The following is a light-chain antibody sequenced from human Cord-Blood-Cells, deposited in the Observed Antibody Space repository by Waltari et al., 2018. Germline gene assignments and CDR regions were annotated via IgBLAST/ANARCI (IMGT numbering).Light chain of an antibody. Sequence: DIQMPQSPSTLSASVGDRLTTTCRASQSISSWLAWYQQKPGKAPKLLIYDASSLESGVPSRFSGSGSGTEFTLTINSLQPDDFATYYCQQYNSYSWTFGQGTKVEIK. CDR1: QSISSW. CDR3: QQYNSYSWT. CDR2: DAS. V-gene: IGKV1-5*01. J-gene: IGKJ1*01.